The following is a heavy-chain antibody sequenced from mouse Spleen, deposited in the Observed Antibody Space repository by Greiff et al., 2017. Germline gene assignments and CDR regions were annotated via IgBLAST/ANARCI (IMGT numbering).Heavy chain of an antibody. D-gene: IGHD1-1*01. CDR3: ARDARDYGSLDY. CDR2: ISDGGSYT. CDR1: GFTFSSYA. V-gene: IGHV5-4*01. Sequence: EVQLVESGGGLVKPGGSLKLSCAASGFTFSSYAMSWVRQTPEKRLEWVATISDGGSYTYYPDNVKGRFTISRDNAKNNLYLQMSHLKSEDTAMYYCARDARDYGSLDYWGQGTTLTVSS. J-gene: IGHJ2*01.